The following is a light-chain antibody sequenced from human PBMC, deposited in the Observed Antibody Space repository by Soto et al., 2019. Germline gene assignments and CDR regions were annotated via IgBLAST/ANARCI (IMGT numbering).Light chain of an antibody. Sequence: QSALTQPPSASGSPGQSVTISCTETSSHVGGYNYVSWYQQHPGKAPKLMIYEVSKRPSGVPDRFSGSKSGNTASLTVSGLQAEDEADYYCSSYAGSNNVVFGGGTKLTVL. CDR2: EVS. V-gene: IGLV2-8*01. CDR3: SSYAGSNNVV. J-gene: IGLJ2*01. CDR1: SSHVGGYNY.